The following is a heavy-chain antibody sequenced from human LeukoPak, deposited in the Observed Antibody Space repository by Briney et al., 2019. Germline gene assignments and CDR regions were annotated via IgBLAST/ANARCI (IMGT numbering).Heavy chain of an antibody. CDR1: GFTFSSYW. D-gene: IGHD2-2*02. CDR2: IKQDGSEK. Sequence: GGSLRLSCAASGFTFSSYWMSWVRQAAGKGLEWVANIKQDGSEKHYVDSVKGRFTISRDNAKKSLYLQMNSLRAGDTAVYYCARDCSSSSCYTGYGLDVWGQGTTVTVSS. V-gene: IGHV3-7*01. J-gene: IGHJ6*02. CDR3: ARDCSSSSCYTGYGLDV.